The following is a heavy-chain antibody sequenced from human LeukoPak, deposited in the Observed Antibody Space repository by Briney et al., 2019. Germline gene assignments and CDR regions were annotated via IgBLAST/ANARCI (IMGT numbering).Heavy chain of an antibody. V-gene: IGHV4-31*03. CDR1: GGSISSGGYY. CDR3: AREPSGWYTQMDYYYGMDV. J-gene: IGHJ6*02. D-gene: IGHD6-19*01. CDR2: IYYSGST. Sequence: TSQTLSLTCTVSGGSISSGGYYWSWIRQHLGKGLEWIGYIYYSGSTYYNPSLKRRVTISVDTSKNQFSLKLSSVTAADTAVYYCAREPSGWYTQMDYYYGMDVWGQGTTVTVSS.